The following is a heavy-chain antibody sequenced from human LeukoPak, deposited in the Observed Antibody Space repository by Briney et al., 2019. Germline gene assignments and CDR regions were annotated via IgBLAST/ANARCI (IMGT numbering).Heavy chain of an antibody. CDR2: TSGSGATT. J-gene: IGHJ4*02. CDR1: GFTFSSCA. CDR3: AKDQSRVGASDPFDY. Sequence: PGGSLRLSCAASGFTFSSCAMTWVRQAPGKGLEWVSSTSGSGATTYYADSVKGQFTISRDNSNNTVYLQMNSLRAEDTAVYYCAKDQSRVGASDPFDYWGQGMQVGVSS. V-gene: IGHV3-23*01. D-gene: IGHD1-26*01.